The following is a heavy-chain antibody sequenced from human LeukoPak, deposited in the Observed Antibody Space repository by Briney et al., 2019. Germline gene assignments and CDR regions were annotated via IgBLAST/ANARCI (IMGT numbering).Heavy chain of an antibody. Sequence: ASVKVSCKASGYTFTSYDINWVRQATGQGLEWMGWMNPNSGNTGYAQKFQGRVTMTRNTSISTAYMELSSLRSEDTAVYYCARGRLPTYDSSGYWYFDLWGRGTLVTVSS. V-gene: IGHV1-8*01. J-gene: IGHJ2*01. CDR1: GYTFTSYD. CDR3: ARGRLPTYDSSGYWYFDL. CDR2: MNPNSGNT. D-gene: IGHD3-22*01.